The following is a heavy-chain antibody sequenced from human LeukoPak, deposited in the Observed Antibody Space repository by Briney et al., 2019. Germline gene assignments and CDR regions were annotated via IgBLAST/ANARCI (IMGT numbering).Heavy chain of an antibody. Sequence: SGPTLVNPTHTLTLTFTFSGFSLSTSGMCVSWIRQPPGKALEWLARIDWDDDKYYNTSLKTRLTISKDTSKNQVVLTMTNMDPVDTATYYCARIKGDGYNWEKGFAYWGQGTLVTVSS. V-gene: IGHV2-70*11. D-gene: IGHD5-24*01. J-gene: IGHJ4*02. CDR1: GFSLSTSGMC. CDR3: ARIKGDGYNWEKGFAY. CDR2: IDWDDDK.